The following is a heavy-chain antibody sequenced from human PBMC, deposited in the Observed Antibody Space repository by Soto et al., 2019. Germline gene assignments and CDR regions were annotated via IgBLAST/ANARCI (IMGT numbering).Heavy chain of an antibody. V-gene: IGHV1-2*02. Sequence: XSVKVACKASGYPLTGYYMHWVRQAPGQGLEWMGWINPNSGGTNYAQKFQCRVTMTRDTSISTAYMELSRLRSDDTAVYYCERSTSSWSRGFDYWGQGTLVTVSS. CDR3: ERSTSSWSRGFDY. J-gene: IGHJ4*02. CDR1: GYPLTGYY. CDR2: INPNSGGT. D-gene: IGHD6-13*01.